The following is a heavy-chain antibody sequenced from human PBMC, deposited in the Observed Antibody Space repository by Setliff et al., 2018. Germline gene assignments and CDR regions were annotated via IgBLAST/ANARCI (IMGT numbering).Heavy chain of an antibody. CDR1: GYTFTNYW. Sequence: ESLKISCQGSGYTFTNYWIAWVRQMPGKGLEYMGIIYPADSDTTYSPSFQGQVTISADKSINTAYLQWSSLKASDTAIYYCARVGPLTDDAFDIWGQGTMVTVSS. CDR2: IYPADSDT. J-gene: IGHJ3*02. D-gene: IGHD1-26*01. CDR3: ARVGPLTDDAFDI. V-gene: IGHV5-51*01.